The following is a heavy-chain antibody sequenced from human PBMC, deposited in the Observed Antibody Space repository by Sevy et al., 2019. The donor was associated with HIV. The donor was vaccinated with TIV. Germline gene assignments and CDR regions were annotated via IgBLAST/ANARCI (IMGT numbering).Heavy chain of an antibody. CDR3: ARGSCIGGSCNTGYHGMDV. Sequence: GGSLRLSCAASGFTFSSYAMHWVRQAPGKGLEWVSSISTSSTYIYQADSVKGRFTISRDNGQNSVYLQMNSLRVEDTALYYCARGSCIGGSCNTGYHGMDVWAEGTTVTVSS. J-gene: IGHJ6*04. CDR2: ISTSSTYI. D-gene: IGHD2-15*01. V-gene: IGHV3-21*06. CDR1: GFTFSSYA.